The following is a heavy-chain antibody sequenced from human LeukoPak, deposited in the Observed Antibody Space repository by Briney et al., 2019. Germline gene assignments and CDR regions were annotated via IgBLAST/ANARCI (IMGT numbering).Heavy chain of an antibody. V-gene: IGHV5-51*01. CDR3: ATYSRRVGTLNAFDI. D-gene: IGHD6-13*01. Sequence: PGESLKISCKGSGYRFISYWIGWVRQMPGKGLEWLGIIDPGDSDTRYSPSFQGQVTISADKSINTAYLQWSSLKASDTAMYYCATYSRRVGTLNAFDIWGQGTMVTVSS. J-gene: IGHJ3*02. CDR1: GYRFISYW. CDR2: IDPGDSDT.